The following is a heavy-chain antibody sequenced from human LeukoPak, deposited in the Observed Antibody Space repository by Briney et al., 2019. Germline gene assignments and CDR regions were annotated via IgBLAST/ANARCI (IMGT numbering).Heavy chain of an antibody. CDR1: GYSFNTYY. Sequence: GASVKVSCKASGYSFNTYYMNWVRQAPGQGLEWLGWINTDSGGTNYAQKFLGRVTMTRDKANSTAYMELSRLRSDDTAVYYCARANGNYDYWGQGTLVTVSS. J-gene: IGHJ4*02. V-gene: IGHV1-2*02. CDR2: INTDSGGT. CDR3: ARANGNYDY. D-gene: IGHD1-1*01.